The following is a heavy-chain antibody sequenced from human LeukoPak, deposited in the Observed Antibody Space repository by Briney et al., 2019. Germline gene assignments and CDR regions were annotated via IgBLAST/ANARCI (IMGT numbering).Heavy chain of an antibody. CDR1: GGSFSGYY. CDR3: ATRYYYDSSGYQIFDY. Sequence: KSSETLSLTCAVYGGSFSGYYWSWIRQPPGKGLEWIGEINHSGSTNYNLSLKSRVTISVDTSKNQFSLKLSSVTAADTAVYYCATRYYYDSSGYQIFDYWGQGTLVTVSS. CDR2: INHSGST. D-gene: IGHD3-22*01. V-gene: IGHV4-34*01. J-gene: IGHJ4*02.